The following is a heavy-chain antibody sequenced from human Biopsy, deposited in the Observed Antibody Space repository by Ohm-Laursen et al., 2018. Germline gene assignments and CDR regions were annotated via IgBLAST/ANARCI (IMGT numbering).Heavy chain of an antibody. CDR3: ARDLYDFCGGCPFDP. Sequence: SLRLSCTASGFTFSSHAMSWVRQAPGKGPECVSVINGSGGSTYYADPVKGRFTISRDNSRNTLYLQMNSLRADDTATYYRARDLYDFCGGCPFDPWGQGTLVTVSP. V-gene: IGHV3-23*01. CDR1: GFTFSSHA. CDR2: INGSGGST. D-gene: IGHD3-3*01. J-gene: IGHJ5*02.